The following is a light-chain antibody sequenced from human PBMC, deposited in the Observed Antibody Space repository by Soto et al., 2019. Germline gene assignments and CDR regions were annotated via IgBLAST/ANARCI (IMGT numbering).Light chain of an antibody. CDR2: AAS. Sequence: AIRMTQSPSSLSASTGDRVTITCRASQGISSYLAWYQQKPGKAPKLLIYAASTLQSGVPSRFSGSGSGTGFTLTISCLQSEDFATYYCQQYYSYLLTFGGGTKVDIK. J-gene: IGKJ4*01. CDR3: QQYYSYLLT. V-gene: IGKV1-8*01. CDR1: QGISSY.